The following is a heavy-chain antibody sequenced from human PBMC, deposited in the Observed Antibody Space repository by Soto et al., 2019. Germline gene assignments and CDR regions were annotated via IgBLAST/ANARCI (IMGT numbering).Heavy chain of an antibody. Sequence: GVSLSVSCAASGFSCSSYARGWVRQAPGKVLDWVSSISAGGDGTYYADPVKGRFTISRDNSKNTVYLQMTSLRADDTAVYYCADGGRYPYYWGPGTLVSVSS. J-gene: IGHJ4*02. D-gene: IGHD1-26*01. CDR3: ADGGRYPYY. CDR1: GFSCSSYA. CDR2: ISAGGDGT. V-gene: IGHV3-23*01.